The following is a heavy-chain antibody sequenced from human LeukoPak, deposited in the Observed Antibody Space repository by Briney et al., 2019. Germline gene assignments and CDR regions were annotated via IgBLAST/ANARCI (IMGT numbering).Heavy chain of an antibody. J-gene: IGHJ6*04. V-gene: IGHV4-59*01. Sequence: SETLPLTCTVSGGSISSYYWSWIRQPPGKGLEWIGYIYYSGSTNYNPSLKSRVTISVDTSKNQFSLKLSSVTAADTAVYYCARDLSGYYSSTSCYYGMDVWGKGTTVTVSS. CDR1: GGSISSYY. CDR2: IYYSGST. CDR3: ARDLSGYYSSTSCYYGMDV. D-gene: IGHD2-2*03.